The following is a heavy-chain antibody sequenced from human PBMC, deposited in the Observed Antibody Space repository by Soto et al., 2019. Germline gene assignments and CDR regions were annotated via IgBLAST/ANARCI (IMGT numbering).Heavy chain of an antibody. V-gene: IGHV4-31*03. CDR3: ARSAVGATKSGFDS. J-gene: IGHJ4*02. CDR2: IYYSGTT. CDR1: CGSHNNGGSY. Sequence: GQVQEAGPRLGKAFQAPSLTFQRSCGSHNNGGSYLSRIRPPPGEGPEWIGFIYYSGTTYYNPSLKSRVTISVHTSKIQFSLKLNSVTAADTAVYYCARSAVGATKSGFDSWGQGTLVTVSS. D-gene: IGHD1-26*01.